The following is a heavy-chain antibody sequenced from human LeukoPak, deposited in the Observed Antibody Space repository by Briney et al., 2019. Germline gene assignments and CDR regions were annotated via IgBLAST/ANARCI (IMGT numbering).Heavy chain of an antibody. V-gene: IGHV4-39*01. J-gene: IGHJ4*02. CDR3: ARLDYYGSGSIDY. CDR2: IYYSGST. CDR1: GGSISSSSYY. D-gene: IGHD3-10*01. Sequence: SETLSLTCTVSGGSISSSSYYWGWIRQPPGKGLEWIGSIYYSGSTYYNPSLTSRVTTSVDTSKNQFSLKLSSVTAADTAVYYCARLDYYGSGSIDYWGQGTLVTVSS.